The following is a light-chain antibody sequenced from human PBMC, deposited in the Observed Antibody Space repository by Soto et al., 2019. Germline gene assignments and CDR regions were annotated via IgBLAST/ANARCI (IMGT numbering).Light chain of an antibody. CDR3: QQYDNLPLT. V-gene: IGKV1-33*01. Sequence: DIQMTQSPSSLSASVGDRVTITCQASQDISNYLNWYQQKPGKAPKLLIYDASNLETGVPSRFSGSGSATDFTFTISSLQPEDIATYYCQQYDNLPLTCGGGTKVEIK. J-gene: IGKJ4*01. CDR2: DAS. CDR1: QDISNY.